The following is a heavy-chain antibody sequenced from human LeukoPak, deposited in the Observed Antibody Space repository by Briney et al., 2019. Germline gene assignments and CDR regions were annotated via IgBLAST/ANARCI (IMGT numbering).Heavy chain of an antibody. CDR2: IWYDGSNK. J-gene: IGHJ4*02. CDR1: GFTFSSYG. V-gene: IGHV3-33*06. D-gene: IGHD6-13*01. CDR3: AKDIEQQLDTYYFDY. Sequence: PGGSLRLSCAASGFTFSSYGMHWVRQAPGKGLEWVAVIWYDGSNKYYADSVKGRFTISRDNSKNTLYLQMNSLRAEDTAVYYCAKDIEQQLDTYYFDYWGQGTLVTVSS.